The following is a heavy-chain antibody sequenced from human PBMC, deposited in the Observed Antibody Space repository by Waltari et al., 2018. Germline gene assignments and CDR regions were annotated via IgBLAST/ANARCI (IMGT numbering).Heavy chain of an antibody. CDR3: ARVGYSSSPAGDAFDI. V-gene: IGHV4-4*07. CDR1: GGSISSYY. J-gene: IGHJ3*02. CDR2: IYTSGST. Sequence: QVQLQESGPGLVKPSETLSLTCTVSGGSISSYYWSWIRQPAGKGLEWIGRIYTSGSTNYNPSLKSRVTMSVDTSKNQFSLKLSSVTAADTAVYYCARVGYSSSPAGDAFDIWGQGTMVTVSS. D-gene: IGHD6-6*01.